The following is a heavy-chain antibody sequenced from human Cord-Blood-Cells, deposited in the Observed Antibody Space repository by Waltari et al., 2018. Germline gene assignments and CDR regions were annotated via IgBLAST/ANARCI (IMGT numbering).Heavy chain of an antibody. V-gene: IGHV1-2*06. D-gene: IGHD2-2*01. J-gene: IGHJ3*02. CDR2: INPNSGGT. Sequence: QAQLVQSGAEVKKPGASVKVSCKASGYTFTGYYMHWVRQAPGQGLEWMGRINPNSGGTNYAQKFQGRVTMTRDTSISTAYMELSRLRSDDTAVYYCAGCSSTSCYVAFDIWGQGTMVTVSS. CDR1: GYTFTGYY. CDR3: AGCSSTSCYVAFDI.